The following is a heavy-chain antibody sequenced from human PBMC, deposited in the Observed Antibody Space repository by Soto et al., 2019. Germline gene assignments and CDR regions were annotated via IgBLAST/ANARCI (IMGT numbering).Heavy chain of an antibody. J-gene: IGHJ4*02. V-gene: IGHV4-39*01. D-gene: IGHD5-12*01. Sequence: ETLSLTCTVSGGSLHSSNYYWGWIRQSPGKGLEWIGSIYYSGDTYNNPLLKSRVTISVDTSKNQFSLKLSSVTAADTAVYYCARHDAAWLQVDYWGQGTLVTVSS. CDR3: ARHDAAWLQVDY. CDR2: IYYSGDT. CDR1: GGSLHSSNYY.